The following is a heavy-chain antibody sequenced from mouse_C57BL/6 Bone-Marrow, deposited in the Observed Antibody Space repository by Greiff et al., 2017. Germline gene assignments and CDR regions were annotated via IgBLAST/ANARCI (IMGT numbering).Heavy chain of an antibody. CDR1: GYTFTSYW. CDR2: IYPGNSDT. J-gene: IGHJ2*01. D-gene: IGHD1-1*01. Sequence: VQLQQSGTVLARPGASVTMSCKTSGYTFTSYWMHWVKQRPGQGREWIGAIYPGNSDTNYNQKFKGKAKLTAVTATSTAYMELSRPTNEDSADYDCTRRSDNGGNSLFDYGGQGTTVTVSS. CDR3: TRRSDNGGNSLFDY. V-gene: IGHV1-5*01.